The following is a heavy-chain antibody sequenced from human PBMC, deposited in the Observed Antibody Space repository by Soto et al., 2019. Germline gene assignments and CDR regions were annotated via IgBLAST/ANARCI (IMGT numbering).Heavy chain of an antibody. J-gene: IGHJ6*02. CDR1: GYTFTSYG. CDR2: ISAYNGNT. D-gene: IGHD3-3*01. V-gene: IGHV1-18*01. Sequence: GASVKVSCKASGYTFTSYGISWVRQAPGQGLEWMGWISAYNGNTNYAQKLQGRVTMTTDTSTDTAYMELSSLRSDDTAVYYCATEAPLRSRRRAPKGYYYYGMDVWGQGTTVTVSS. CDR3: ATEAPLRSRRRAPKGYYYYGMDV.